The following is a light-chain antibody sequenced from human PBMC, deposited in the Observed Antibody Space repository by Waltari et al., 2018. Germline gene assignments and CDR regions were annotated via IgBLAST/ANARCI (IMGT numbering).Light chain of an antibody. CDR2: DAS. CDR1: QSVGRS. CDR3: QNYVRLPAT. Sequence: EIGLTQSPGTLSLSPGERATLSCRASQSVGRSLAWYQQKPGQAPRLLIYDASRRATGIPDRFSGGGSGTDFSLTLNRLEPEDVAVYYCQNYVRLPATFGQGTKVEVK. J-gene: IGKJ1*01. V-gene: IGKV3-20*01.